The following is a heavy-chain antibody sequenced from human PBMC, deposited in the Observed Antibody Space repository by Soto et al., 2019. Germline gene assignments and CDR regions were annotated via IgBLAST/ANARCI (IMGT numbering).Heavy chain of an antibody. D-gene: IGHD3-3*01. CDR2: ISWNSSTI. V-gene: IGHV3-9*01. CDR3: AQDFGVNY. Sequence: GGSMILSCAASGFDFYYCSRHWVRQDTGKGLEWVSGISWNSSTIGYADSVKGRFTISRDNAKNSLYLQMNSLRAEDTALYYCAQDFGVNYWGRGTLVTVSS. J-gene: IGHJ4*02. CDR1: GFDFYYCS.